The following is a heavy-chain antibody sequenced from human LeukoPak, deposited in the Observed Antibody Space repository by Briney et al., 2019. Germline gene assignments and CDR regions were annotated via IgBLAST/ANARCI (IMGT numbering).Heavy chain of an antibody. V-gene: IGHV3-33*01. CDR2: IWYDGSKT. J-gene: IGHJ4*02. CDR3: ARDHCGGDCYDFDQ. Sequence: GGSLRLSCAASGFTFSSHGMHWVRQAPGKGLEWVARIWYDGSKTYFADSVKGRFTISRDNSKSTLYLQMNSLRAEDTAVYYCARDHCGGDCYDFDQWGQGTLVTV. CDR1: GFTFSSHG. D-gene: IGHD2-21*02.